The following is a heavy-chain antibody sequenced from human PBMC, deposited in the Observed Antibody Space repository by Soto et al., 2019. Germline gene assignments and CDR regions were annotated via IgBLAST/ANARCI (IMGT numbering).Heavy chain of an antibody. J-gene: IGHJ5*02. CDR2: INVYNGNT. D-gene: IGHD3-10*01. CDR3: ARGVGSGSYYNQYNWFDP. V-gene: IGHV1-18*01. CDR1: GYTFTNYG. Sequence: QVQLVQSGGEVKKPGASVKVSCKASGYTFTNYGISWVRQAPGPGLEWMGWINVYNGNTKYAQKVQGRVTMTTDTSTSTAYMELRSPRSDDTAVYYCARGVGSGSYYNQYNWFDPWGQGTLVTVSS.